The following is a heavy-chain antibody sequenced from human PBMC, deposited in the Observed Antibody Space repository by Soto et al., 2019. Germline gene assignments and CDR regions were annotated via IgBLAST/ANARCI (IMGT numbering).Heavy chain of an antibody. Sequence: QVQLQESGPGLVKPSQTLSLTCTVSGGSISSGGYYWSWIRQHPGKGLEWIGYIYYSGSTYYNPSLKSRVTISXXTXKXXFSLKLSSVTAADTAVYYCARGHSSIAAYEYYFDYWGQGTLVTVSS. CDR3: ARGHSSIAAYEYYFDY. V-gene: IGHV4-31*03. CDR1: GGSISSGGYY. CDR2: IYYSGST. J-gene: IGHJ4*02. D-gene: IGHD6-6*01.